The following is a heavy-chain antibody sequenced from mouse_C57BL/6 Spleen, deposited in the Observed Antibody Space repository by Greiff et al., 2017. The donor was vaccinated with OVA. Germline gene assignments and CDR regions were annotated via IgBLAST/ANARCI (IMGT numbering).Heavy chain of an antibody. D-gene: IGHD2-4*01. Sequence: VQLQQSGAELVKPGASVKLSCKASGYTFTEYTIHWVKQRSGQGLEWIGWFYPGSGSIKYKEKFKDKATLTADKSSSTVYMELSRLTSEDSAVYFCARHEDGGYYDYAWFAYWGQGTLVTVSA. CDR1: GYTFTEYT. CDR2: FYPGSGSI. V-gene: IGHV1-62-2*01. CDR3: ARHEDGGYYDYAWFAY. J-gene: IGHJ3*01.